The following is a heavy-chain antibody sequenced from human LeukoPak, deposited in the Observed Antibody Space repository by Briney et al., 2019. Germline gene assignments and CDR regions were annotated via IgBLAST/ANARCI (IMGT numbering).Heavy chain of an antibody. J-gene: IGHJ4*02. D-gene: IGHD3-10*01. CDR1: GGSITSYY. Sequence: TPSETLSLTCTVSGGSITSYYWSWIRQPAGKGPEWIGRIYFSGSTNYNPSLKSRVTMSVDTSKNQFSLRLSSVTAADTAVYYCSSGDYFDYWGQGTLVTVSS. CDR2: IYFSGST. V-gene: IGHV4-4*07. CDR3: SSGDYFDY.